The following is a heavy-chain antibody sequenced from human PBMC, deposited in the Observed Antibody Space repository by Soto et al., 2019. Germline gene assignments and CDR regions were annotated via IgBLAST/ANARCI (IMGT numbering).Heavy chain of an antibody. V-gene: IGHV3-7*01. Sequence: EVQLVESGGGLVQPGGSLRLSCAASGFTFSSYWMSWVRQAPGKGLEWVANIKQDGSEKYYVDSVKGRFTISRDNAKNSLYLQMNSLRAEDTAVYYCAREFGGCSGGSGYPTPDAFDIWGQGTIVTVSS. J-gene: IGHJ3*02. CDR1: GFTFSSYW. CDR3: AREFGGCSGGSGYPTPDAFDI. CDR2: IKQDGSEK. D-gene: IGHD2-15*01.